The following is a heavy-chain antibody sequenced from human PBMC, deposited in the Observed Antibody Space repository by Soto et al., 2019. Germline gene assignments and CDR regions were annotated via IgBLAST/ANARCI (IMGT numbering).Heavy chain of an antibody. Sequence: TSETLSLTCSVSGGSISSTPYYWGWIRQPPGKRLEWLGTIYYSGTTTYNPSLKSRVIISVDTSNNQFFLKLRSVTAADTAVYYCAIHRQYYDTSGYQQRYFDYWGQGTQVTVSS. V-gene: IGHV4-39*01. D-gene: IGHD3-22*01. CDR1: GGSISSTPYY. CDR2: IYYSGTT. J-gene: IGHJ4*02. CDR3: AIHRQYYDTSGYQQRYFDY.